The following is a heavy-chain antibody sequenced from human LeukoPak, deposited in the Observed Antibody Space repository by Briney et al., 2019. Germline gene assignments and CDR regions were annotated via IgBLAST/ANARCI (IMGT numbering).Heavy chain of an antibody. V-gene: IGHV3-7*01. Sequence: GRSLRLSCAASGFTFSSYWMSWVRQAAGKGPEWVANIKQDGNEKYYVDSVKGRFTISRDNAKNSLYLQMNSLRAEDTAVYYCARTGGSSGWYSPALLKYYFDYWGQGTLVTVSS. CDR1: GFTFSSYW. CDR2: IKQDGNEK. D-gene: IGHD6-19*01. CDR3: ARTGGSSGWYSPALLKYYFDY. J-gene: IGHJ4*02.